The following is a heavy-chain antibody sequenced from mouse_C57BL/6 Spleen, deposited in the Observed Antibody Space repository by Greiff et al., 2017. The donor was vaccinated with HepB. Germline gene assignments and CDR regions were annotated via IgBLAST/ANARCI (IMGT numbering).Heavy chain of an antibody. J-gene: IGHJ2*01. CDR2: IDPSDSYT. Sequence: VQLQQSGAELVMPGASVKLSCKASGYTFTSYWMHWVKQRPGQGLEWIGEIDPSDSYTNYNQKFKGKSTLTVDKSSSTAYMQLSSLTSEESAVYYCARSPHTRGLDYWGQGTTLTVSS. V-gene: IGHV1-69*01. CDR3: ARSPHTRGLDY. CDR1: GYTFTSYW.